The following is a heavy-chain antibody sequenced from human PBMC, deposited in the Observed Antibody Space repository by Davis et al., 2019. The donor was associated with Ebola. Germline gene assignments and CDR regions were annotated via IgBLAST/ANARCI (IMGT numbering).Heavy chain of an antibody. V-gene: IGHV4-34*01. CDR1: GGSFSGYY. CDR3: ARGPAYYYGSGRSRPFDY. CDR2: INHSGST. D-gene: IGHD3-10*01. Sequence: MPSETLSLTCAVYGGSFSGYYWSWIRQPPGKGLEWIGEINHSGSTNYNPSLKSRVTISVDTSKNQFSLKLSSVTAADTAVYYCARGPAYYYGSGRSRPFDYWGQGTLVTVSS. J-gene: IGHJ4*02.